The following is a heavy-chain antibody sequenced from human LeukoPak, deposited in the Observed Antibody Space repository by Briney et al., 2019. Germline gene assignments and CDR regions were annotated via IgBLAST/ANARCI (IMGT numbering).Heavy chain of an antibody. J-gene: IGHJ4*02. CDR3: AKWGATVTIDY. Sequence: GGSLRLSCVASGFSLSGYWMYWVRQAPGKGLMYISRNNGDGSTTNYADVVKGRFTISRDNSKNTLYLQMNSLRAEDTAVYYCAKWGATVTIDYWGQGTLVTVSS. V-gene: IGHV3-74*01. CDR1: GFSLSGYW. CDR2: NNGDGSTT. D-gene: IGHD4-17*01.